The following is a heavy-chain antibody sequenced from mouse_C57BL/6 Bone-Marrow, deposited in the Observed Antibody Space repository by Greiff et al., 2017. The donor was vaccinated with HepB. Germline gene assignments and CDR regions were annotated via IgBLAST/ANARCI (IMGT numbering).Heavy chain of an antibody. CDR1: GYTFTSYW. J-gene: IGHJ1*03. D-gene: IGHD2-5*01. V-gene: IGHV1-61*01. Sequence: QVQLLQPGAELVRPGSSVKLSCKASGYTFTSYWMDWVKQRPGQGLEWIGNIYPSDSETHYNQNFKDKATLTVDKSSSTAYMQLSSLTSEDSAVYYCARLDSNFLYWYFDVWGTGTTVTVSS. CDR2: IYPSDSET. CDR3: ARLDSNFLYWYFDV.